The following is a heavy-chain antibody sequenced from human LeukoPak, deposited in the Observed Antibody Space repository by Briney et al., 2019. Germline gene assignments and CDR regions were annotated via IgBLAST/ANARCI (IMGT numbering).Heavy chain of an antibody. CDR2: IYYSGST. CDR3: ARDRRAAGTVVDYFDY. V-gene: IGHV4-59*01. J-gene: IGHJ4*02. D-gene: IGHD6-13*01. Sequence: PSETLSLTCTVSGGSISSYYWSWIRQPPGKGLEWTGYIYYSGSTNYNPSLKSRVTISVDTSKNQFSLKLSSVTAADTAVYYCARDRRAAGTVVDYFDYWGQGTLVTVSS. CDR1: GGSISSYY.